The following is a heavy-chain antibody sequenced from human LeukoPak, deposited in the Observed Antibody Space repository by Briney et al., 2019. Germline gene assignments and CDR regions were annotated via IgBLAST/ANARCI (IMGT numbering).Heavy chain of an antibody. D-gene: IGHD6-19*01. V-gene: IGHV3-21*01. CDR3: ARGLQQWLMGTRGNEPGHYYFDY. Sequence: GGSLRLSCAPSGFTFSTYPMRGVRQARGKGVEGVSSISSSSSYIYYADSVKSRFTICRDNTKNSLYLQINSMRAEDTDVYYCARGLQQWLMGTRGNEPGHYYFDYWGQGTLVTVSS. CDR2: ISSSSSYI. J-gene: IGHJ4*02. CDR1: GFTFSTYP.